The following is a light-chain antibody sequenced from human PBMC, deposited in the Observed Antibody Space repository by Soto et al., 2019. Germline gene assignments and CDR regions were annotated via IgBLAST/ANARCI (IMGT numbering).Light chain of an antibody. Sequence: QSVLTQPPSVSGAPGQRVTISCTGSRSNIGIYDVHWYQQPPRTAPKLLIYGNNNRSSGVPDRFSASSSGTSASLAITGLQAEDEAVYYCQSYDSSLSAVVFGGGTKVTVL. CDR1: RSNIGIYD. V-gene: IGLV1-40*01. CDR3: QSYDSSLSAVV. J-gene: IGLJ2*01. CDR2: GNN.